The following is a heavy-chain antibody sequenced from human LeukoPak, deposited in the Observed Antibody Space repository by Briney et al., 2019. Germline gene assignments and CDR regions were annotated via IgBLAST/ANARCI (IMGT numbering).Heavy chain of an antibody. CDR3: ARDPRGSTSLPLTVSKTFLLGQLGYYFDY. D-gene: IGHD2-2*01. Sequence: GGSLRLSCAASGFSLSSYGMHWVRQAPGKGLEWVAVISYDGSNKYYADSVKGRFSISRDNSKNTLYLQMNSLRAEDTAVYYCARDPRGSTSLPLTVSKTFLLGQLGYYFDYWGQGTLVTVSS. J-gene: IGHJ4*02. CDR2: ISYDGSNK. V-gene: IGHV3-30*03. CDR1: GFSLSSYG.